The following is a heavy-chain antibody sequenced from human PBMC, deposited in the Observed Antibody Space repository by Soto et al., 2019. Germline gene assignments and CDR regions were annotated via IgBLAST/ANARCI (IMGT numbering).Heavy chain of an antibody. D-gene: IGHD2-2*02. CDR1: GFTFSSYG. Sequence: GGSLRLSCAASGFTFSSYGMHWVRQAPGKGLEWVAVISYDGSNKYYADSVKGRFTISRDNSKSTLYLQMNSLRAEDTAVYYCAKGDCSSTSCYTFDYWGQGTLVTVSS. V-gene: IGHV3-30*18. CDR2: ISYDGSNK. J-gene: IGHJ4*02. CDR3: AKGDCSSTSCYTFDY.